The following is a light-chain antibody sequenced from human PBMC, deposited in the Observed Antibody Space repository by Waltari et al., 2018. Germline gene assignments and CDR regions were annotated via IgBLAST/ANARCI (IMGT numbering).Light chain of an antibody. CDR2: KAS. V-gene: IGKV1-5*03. Sequence: DIQMTQSPSTLSASVGVRVTITCRASQSISSWLAWYQQKPGKAPKLLIYKASYLQSGVPSRFSGSGSGTEFTLTISSLQPDDFATYYCQHYNSYPWTFGQGTKVEIK. CDR1: QSISSW. CDR3: QHYNSYPWT. J-gene: IGKJ1*01.